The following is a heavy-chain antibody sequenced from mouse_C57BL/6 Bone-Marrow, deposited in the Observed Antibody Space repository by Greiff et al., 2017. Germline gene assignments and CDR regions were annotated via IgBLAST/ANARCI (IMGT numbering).Heavy chain of an antibody. J-gene: IGHJ2*01. CDR2: IDPENGDT. V-gene: IGHV14-4*01. Sequence: VQLQQSGAELVRPGASVKLSCTASGFNIKDDYMHWVKQRPEQGLEWIGWIDPENGDTEYASKFQGKATITADTSSNTAYLQLSSLTSEDTAVYYCTTIYYYGSSPIDYWGQGTTLTVSS. CDR1: GFNIKDDY. D-gene: IGHD1-1*01. CDR3: TTIYYYGSSPIDY.